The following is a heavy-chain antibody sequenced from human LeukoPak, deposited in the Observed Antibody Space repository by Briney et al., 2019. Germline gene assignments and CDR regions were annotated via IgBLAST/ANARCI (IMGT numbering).Heavy chain of an antibody. V-gene: IGHV4-39*07. J-gene: IGHJ4*02. CDR2: NYYSGST. D-gene: IGHD6-6*01. CDR1: GGSISSSSYY. Sequence: SETLSLTCTVSGGSISSSSYYWGWIRQPPGKGLEWIGSNYYSGSTYYNPSLKSRVTISVDTSKNQFSLKLSSVTAADTAVYYCARIIRAARPDYWGQGTLVTVSS. CDR3: ARIIRAARPDY.